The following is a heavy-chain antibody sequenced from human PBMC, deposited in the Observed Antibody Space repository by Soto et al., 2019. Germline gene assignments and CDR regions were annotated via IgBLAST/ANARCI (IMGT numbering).Heavy chain of an antibody. D-gene: IGHD3-10*02. CDR2: INDSGST. V-gene: IGHV4-34*01. J-gene: IGHJ5*02. CDR1: GGSFSGYY. CDR3: ARESRLEYVCSGGRNWFDH. Sequence: SETLSLTCAVYGGSFSGYYWSWIRQPPGKGLEWVGEINDSGSTNYNATLNSRVTVSVDTSKNQFSLKLRFVTAADTAVYYCARESRLEYVCSGGRNWFDHWGQGTLVTVSS.